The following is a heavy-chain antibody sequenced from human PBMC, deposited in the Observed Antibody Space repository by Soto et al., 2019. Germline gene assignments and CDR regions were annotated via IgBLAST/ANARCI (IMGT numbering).Heavy chain of an antibody. J-gene: IGHJ4*02. CDR1: GFTFTRYS. CDR3: ARESEDLTANFDY. Sequence: EVQLVESGGGLVKPGGSLRLSCAASGFTFTRYSMNWVRQAPGKGLEWVSSISSNTNYIYYGDSMKGRFTISRDNAKNSLYLERTSLRAEETAWYYCARESEDLTANFDYWGQGPLVTFSS. V-gene: IGHV3-21*06. CDR2: ISSNTNYI.